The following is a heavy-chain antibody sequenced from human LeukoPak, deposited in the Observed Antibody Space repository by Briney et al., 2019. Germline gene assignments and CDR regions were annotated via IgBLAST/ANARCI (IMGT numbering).Heavy chain of an antibody. CDR2: ISGSGATT. D-gene: IGHD3-10*01. Sequence: GGTLRLSCAVSGLTFSSYGMSWVRQAPGKGLEWVSAISGSGATTYYADSVKGRFTISRDNSKNTLYLQMNSLRAEDTAVYFCARHSGSFYIPDLDYWGQGTLVTVSS. V-gene: IGHV3-23*01. CDR3: ARHSGSFYIPDLDY. CDR1: GLTFSSYG. J-gene: IGHJ4*02.